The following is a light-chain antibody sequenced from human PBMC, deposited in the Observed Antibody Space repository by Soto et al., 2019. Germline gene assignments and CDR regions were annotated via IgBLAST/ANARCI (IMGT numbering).Light chain of an antibody. CDR3: CSYASSSSYV. CDR2: EGT. J-gene: IGLJ1*01. Sequence: QSVLTQPAAVSGTPGQSITISCSGTTSDVGGYNLVSWYQQHTAKAPKLLIYEGTQRPSGVSSRFSGSKSGNTASLTSSGLQAEDAADYYCCSYASSSSYVFGTGTKVTVL. V-gene: IGLV2-23*01. CDR1: TSDVGGYNL.